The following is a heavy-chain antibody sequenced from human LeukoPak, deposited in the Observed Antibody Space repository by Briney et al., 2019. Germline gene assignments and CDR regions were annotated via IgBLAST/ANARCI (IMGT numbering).Heavy chain of an antibody. Sequence: SETLSLTCTVSGGSVSSGSYYWSWIRQPPGKGLEWIGYIYYSGSTNYNPSLKSRVTISVDTSKNQFSLKLSSVTAADTAVYYCARARYFDWLLPQYFDYWGQGTLVTVPS. J-gene: IGHJ4*02. CDR2: IYYSGST. D-gene: IGHD3-9*01. CDR1: GGSVSSGSYY. CDR3: ARARYFDWLLPQYFDY. V-gene: IGHV4-61*01.